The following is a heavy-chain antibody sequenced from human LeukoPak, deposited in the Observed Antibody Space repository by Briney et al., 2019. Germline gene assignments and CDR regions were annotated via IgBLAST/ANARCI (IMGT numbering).Heavy chain of an antibody. CDR1: GGSISSYY. V-gene: IGHV4-59*08. J-gene: IGHJ4*02. Sequence: SETLSLTCTVSGGSISSYYWSWVRQPPGKGVEWIGYIYYNGSTNYNPYLKSRVTMSVDTSKNQFSLKLSSVTAADTAVYYCARHGGYYGSGSYYGGGYFDYWGQGTLVTVSS. CDR3: ARHGGYYGSGSYYGGGYFDY. CDR2: IYYNGST. D-gene: IGHD3-10*01.